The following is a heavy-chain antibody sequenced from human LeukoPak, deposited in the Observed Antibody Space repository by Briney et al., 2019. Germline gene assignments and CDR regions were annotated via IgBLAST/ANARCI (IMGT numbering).Heavy chain of an antibody. CDR2: INPKSGGT. J-gene: IGHJ4*02. CDR3: ATVNPITMVRGAGY. V-gene: IGHV1-2*02. CDR1: GYTFTRYE. D-gene: IGHD3-10*01. Sequence: GSVTVSCQATGYTFTRYEINWLGQAAGQGLEWMGWINPKSGGTNYAQKLQGRLTLTRDTSISTAYMELSRLRSDDPAVHYCATVNPITMVRGAGYWGQGTLVTVSS.